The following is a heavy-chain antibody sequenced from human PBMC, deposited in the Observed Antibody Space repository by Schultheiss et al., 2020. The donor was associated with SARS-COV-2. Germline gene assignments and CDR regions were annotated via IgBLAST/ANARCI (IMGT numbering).Heavy chain of an antibody. CDR2: IRSKANSYAT. J-gene: IGHJ6*02. D-gene: IGHD5-24*01. Sequence: GESLKISCAASGFTFSGSAMHWVRQASGKGLEWVGRIRSKANSYATAYAASVKGRFTISRDDSKNTAYLQMNSLRAEDTAVYYCARVKSGYNRGVEYYYYGMDVWGQGTTVTVSS. CDR3: ARVKSGYNRGVEYYYYGMDV. V-gene: IGHV3-73*01. CDR1: GFTFSGSA.